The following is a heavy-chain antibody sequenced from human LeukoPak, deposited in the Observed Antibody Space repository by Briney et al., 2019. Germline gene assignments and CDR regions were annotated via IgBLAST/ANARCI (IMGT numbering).Heavy chain of an antibody. V-gene: IGHV3-74*01. CDR2: INGDGSTT. Sequence: GGSLRLSCADSGFAFNKYWMHWVRQAPGKGLVWVSRINGDGSTTSYADSVKGGFTISRDNAKNTLYLQMSSLRAEDTAVYYCATGNYYDSRGYYTLGHWGQGTLVTVSS. J-gene: IGHJ4*02. CDR3: ATGNYYDSRGYYTLGH. D-gene: IGHD3-22*01. CDR1: GFAFNKYW.